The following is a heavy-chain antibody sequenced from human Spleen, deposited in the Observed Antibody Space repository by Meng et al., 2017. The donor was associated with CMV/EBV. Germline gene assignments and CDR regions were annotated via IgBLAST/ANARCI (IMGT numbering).Heavy chain of an antibody. V-gene: IGHV3-66*02. CDR3: ARQEWFDYGMDV. Sequence: GESLKISCAASGFTVSTNYINWVRQAPGKGLEWVSVIYSGGSTYYADSVKGRFTFSRDNSKNTLFLQMNSLRPEDTAVYYCARQEWFDYGMDVWGQGTTVTVSS. J-gene: IGHJ6*02. CDR2: IYSGGST. CDR1: GFTVSTNY. D-gene: IGHD3-10*01.